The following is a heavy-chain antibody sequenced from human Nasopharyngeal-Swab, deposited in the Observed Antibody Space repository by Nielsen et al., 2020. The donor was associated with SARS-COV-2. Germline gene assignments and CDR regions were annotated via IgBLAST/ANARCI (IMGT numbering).Heavy chain of an antibody. CDR2: ISYDGSNK. J-gene: IGHJ6*03. CDR1: GFTFSSYG. Sequence: ISCAASGFTFSSYGMHWVRQAPGKGLEWVAVISYDGSNKYYADSVKGRFTISRDNSKNTLYLQMNSLRAEDTAVYYCAKGPYYYYYMDVWGKGTTVTVSS. CDR3: AKGPYYYYYMDV. V-gene: IGHV3-30*18.